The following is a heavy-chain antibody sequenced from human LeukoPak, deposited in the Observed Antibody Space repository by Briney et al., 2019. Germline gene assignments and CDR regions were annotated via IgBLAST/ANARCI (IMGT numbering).Heavy chain of an antibody. CDR1: GGSISSYY. CDR3: ARDEADFWSGYYRSPFGMDV. J-gene: IGHJ6*02. V-gene: IGHV4-59*01. Sequence: SETLSLTRTVSGGSISSYYWSWIRQPPGKELEWIGYIYYSGSTNYNPSLKSRVTISVDTSKNQFSLKLSSVTAADTAVYYCARDEADFWSGYYRSPFGMDVWGQGTTVTVSS. D-gene: IGHD3-3*01. CDR2: IYYSGST.